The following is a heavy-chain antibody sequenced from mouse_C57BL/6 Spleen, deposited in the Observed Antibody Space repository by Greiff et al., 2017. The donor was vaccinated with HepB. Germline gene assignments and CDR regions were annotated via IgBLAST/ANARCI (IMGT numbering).Heavy chain of an antibody. V-gene: IGHV1-50*01. CDR2: IDPSDSYT. D-gene: IGHD2-5*01. CDR1: GYTFTSYW. CDR3: ARSYYSNYFDD. Sequence: QVQLQQPGAELVKPGASVKLSCKASGYTFTSYWLPWVNQRPGQGLAWIGEIDPSDSYTNYTPKFKGQATLTVDPSSSTAYMPLSSLTSEDSAVYDGARSYYSNYFDDWGQGTTLTVSS. J-gene: IGHJ2*01.